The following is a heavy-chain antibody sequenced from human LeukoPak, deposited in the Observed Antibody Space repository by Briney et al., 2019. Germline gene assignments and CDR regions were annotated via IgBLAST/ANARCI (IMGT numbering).Heavy chain of an antibody. CDR1: GFTLSSYG. Sequence: GRSLRLSCAASGFTLSSYGMHWVRQAPGKGLEWVAVIWYDGSNKYYADSVKGRFTISRDNSKNTLYLQMNSLRAEDTAVYYCARDAPSRSSSSGFDYWGQGTLVTVSS. CDR3: ARDAPSRSSSSGFDY. J-gene: IGHJ4*02. D-gene: IGHD6-6*01. V-gene: IGHV3-33*01. CDR2: IWYDGSNK.